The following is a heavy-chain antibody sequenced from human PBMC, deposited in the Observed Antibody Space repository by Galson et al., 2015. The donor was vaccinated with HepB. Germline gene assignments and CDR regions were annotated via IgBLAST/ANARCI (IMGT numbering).Heavy chain of an antibody. CDR3: TRGENTMIVVVPWDYYYGMDV. CDR2: IRSKAYGGTT. D-gene: IGHD3-22*01. J-gene: IGHJ6*02. CDR1: GFTFGGYA. V-gene: IGHV3-49*04. Sequence: SLRLSCAASGFTFGGYAMSWVRQAPGKGLEWVGFIRSKAYGGTTEYATSVKGRFTISRDDSKSIAYLQMNSLKTEDTAVYYCTRGENTMIVVVPWDYYYGMDVWGQGTTVTVSS.